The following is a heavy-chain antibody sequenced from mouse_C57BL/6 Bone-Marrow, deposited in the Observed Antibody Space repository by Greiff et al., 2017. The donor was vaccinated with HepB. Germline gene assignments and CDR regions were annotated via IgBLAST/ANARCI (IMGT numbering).Heavy chain of an antibody. D-gene: IGHD2-4*01. CDR3: ARHRIYYDYDWFAY. CDR1: GLTFSSYT. Sequence: EVHLVESGGGLVKPGGSLNLSCAASGLTFSSYTMSWVRQTPEKRLEWVATISGGGGNTYYPDSVKGRFTISRDNAKNTLYLQMSSLRSEDTALYYCARHRIYYDYDWFAYWGQGTLVTVSA. J-gene: IGHJ3*01. CDR2: ISGGGGNT. V-gene: IGHV5-9*01.